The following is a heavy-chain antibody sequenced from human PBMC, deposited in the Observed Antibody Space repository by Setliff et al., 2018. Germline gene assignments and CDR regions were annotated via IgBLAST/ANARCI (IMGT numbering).Heavy chain of an antibody. Sequence: GESLKISCKASGYSFTTSWIAWVRQKPGKGLEWMGIIYPGDSDTQYSPSFQGQVSFSSDKAINTAYLQWSSLKASDSAIHYCAREQVSGHSRYWDQVTLVTFST. V-gene: IGHV5-51*01. CDR1: GYSFTTSW. D-gene: IGHD1-26*01. CDR2: IYPGDSDT. CDR3: AREQVSGHSRY. J-gene: IGHJ4*02.